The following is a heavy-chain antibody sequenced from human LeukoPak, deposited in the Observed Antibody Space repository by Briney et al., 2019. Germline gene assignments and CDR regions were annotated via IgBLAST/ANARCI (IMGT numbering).Heavy chain of an antibody. D-gene: IGHD5-18*01. Sequence: SVKVSCKASGGTFSSYAISWVRQAPGQGLEWMRGIIPIFGTANYAQKFQGRVTITADESTSTAYMELSSLRSEDTAVYYCARLSGYSYGYDYFDYWGQGTLVTVSS. CDR3: ARLSGYSYGYDYFDY. CDR2: IIPIFGTA. J-gene: IGHJ4*02. CDR1: GGTFSSYA. V-gene: IGHV1-69*13.